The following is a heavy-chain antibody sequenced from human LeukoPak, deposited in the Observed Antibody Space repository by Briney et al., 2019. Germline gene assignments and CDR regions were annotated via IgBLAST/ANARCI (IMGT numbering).Heavy chain of an antibody. CDR1: GFTFSSYA. J-gene: IGHJ4*02. D-gene: IGHD1-14*01. CDR2: ISGSGGST. Sequence: GGSLRLSCAASGFTFSSYAMSWVRQAPGKGLEWVSAISGSGGSTYYADSVKGRFTTSRDNSKNTLYLQMNMLRAEDMAVYYSAKIGIADRKKYFDYWGQGTLVTVSS. CDR3: AKIGIADRKKYFDY. V-gene: IGHV3-23*01.